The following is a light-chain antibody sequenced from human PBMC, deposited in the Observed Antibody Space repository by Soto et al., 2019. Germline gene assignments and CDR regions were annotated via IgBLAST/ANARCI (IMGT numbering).Light chain of an antibody. CDR3: QQRSHWL. Sequence: ETVLRSSPVTRSFSPPKIARLSCRASQSGSRYLAWYQQKPGQAPRLLIYDASNRATGIPARFSGSGSGTDFALTISSLEPEDFAVYYCQQRSHWLFGPGTKVDIK. CDR1: QSGSRY. J-gene: IGKJ3*01. CDR2: DAS. V-gene: IGKV3-11*01.